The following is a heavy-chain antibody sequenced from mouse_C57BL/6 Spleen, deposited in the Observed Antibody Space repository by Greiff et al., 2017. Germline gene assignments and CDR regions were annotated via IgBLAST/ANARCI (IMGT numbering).Heavy chain of an antibody. J-gene: IGHJ4*01. CDR3: TRDIYYGSSYPYYAMDY. CDR2: ISSGGDYI. D-gene: IGHD1-1*01. V-gene: IGHV5-9-1*02. CDR1: GFTFSSYA. Sequence: EVQVVESGEGLVKPGGSLKLSCAASGFTFSSYAMSWVRQTPEKRLEWVAYISSGGDYIYYADTVKGRFTISRDNARNTLYLQMRSLKSEDTAMYYCTRDIYYGSSYPYYAMDYWGQGTSVTVSS.